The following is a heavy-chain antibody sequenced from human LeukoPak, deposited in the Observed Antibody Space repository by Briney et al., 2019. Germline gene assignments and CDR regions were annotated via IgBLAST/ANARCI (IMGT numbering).Heavy chain of an antibody. V-gene: IGHV3-48*01. D-gene: IGHD2-21*02. Sequence: GGSLRLSCAASGFTFSSYSMNWVRQAPGKGLEWVSYISSSSSTIYYADSVKGRFTISRDNAKNSLYLQMNSLRAEDTAVYYCASLPRREGRYCGGDCYLSNDAFDIWGQGTMVTVSS. CDR2: ISSSSSTI. CDR1: GFTFSSYS. CDR3: ASLPRREGRYCGGDCYLSNDAFDI. J-gene: IGHJ3*02.